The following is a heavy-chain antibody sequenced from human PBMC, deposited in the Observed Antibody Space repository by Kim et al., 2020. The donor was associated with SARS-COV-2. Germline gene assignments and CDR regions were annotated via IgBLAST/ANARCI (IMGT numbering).Heavy chain of an antibody. V-gene: IGHV1-18*01. CDR2: ISGHNGNS. J-gene: IGHJ4*02. D-gene: IGHD5-12*01. CDR1: ASTFSTYG. CDR3: ATSVRGIPHLFDY. Sequence: ASVKVSCKASASTFSTYGISWVRQAPGQGLVWMGWISGHNGNSNYAQNFQGRVTMTTDTSTTTVYMELRSLRSDDTAVYYCATSVRGIPHLFDYWGQGTLVSVSS.